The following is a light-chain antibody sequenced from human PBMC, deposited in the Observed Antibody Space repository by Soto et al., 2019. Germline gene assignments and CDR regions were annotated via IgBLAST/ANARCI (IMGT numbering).Light chain of an antibody. V-gene: IGKV3-20*01. J-gene: IGKJ1*01. CDR3: QQYDSSPPTT. CDR1: QSVTSNY. CDR2: GAS. Sequence: EIEMTQSPATLSVSPGDRATLPSSTCQSVTSNYLAWYQQKPGQAPRLLIYGASSRATDIPDRFSGSGSGTDFTLTVSRLEPEDSAVYYCQQYDSSPPTTFGQGTKVDIK.